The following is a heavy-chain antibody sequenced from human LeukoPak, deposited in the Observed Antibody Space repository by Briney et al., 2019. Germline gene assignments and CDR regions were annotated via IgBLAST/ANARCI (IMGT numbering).Heavy chain of an antibody. D-gene: IGHD1-26*01. J-gene: IGHJ6*03. Sequence: ASVKVSCKASDYTFTSYGISWVRQAPGQGLEWMGWISAYNGNTNYAQKLQGSVTMTTDTSTSTACMELRSLRSDDTAVYYCARVWELGVYYYYYRDVWGKGTTVTVSS. CDR1: DYTFTSYG. CDR3: ARVWELGVYYYYYRDV. V-gene: IGHV1-18*01. CDR2: ISAYNGNT.